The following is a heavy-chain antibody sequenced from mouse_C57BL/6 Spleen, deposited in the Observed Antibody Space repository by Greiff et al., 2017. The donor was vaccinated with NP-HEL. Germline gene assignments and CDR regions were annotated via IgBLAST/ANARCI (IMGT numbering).Heavy chain of an antibody. CDR3: ARSDDYPFAY. V-gene: IGHV1-59*01. D-gene: IGHD2-4*01. CDR1: GYTFTSYW. CDR2: IDPSDSYT. Sequence: QVQLQQPGAELVRPGTSVKLSCKASGYTFTSYWMHWVKQRPGQGLEWIGVIDPSDSYTNYNQKFKGKATLTVDTSSSTAYMQLSSLTSEDSAVYYCARSDDYPFAYWGQGTLVTVSA. J-gene: IGHJ3*01.